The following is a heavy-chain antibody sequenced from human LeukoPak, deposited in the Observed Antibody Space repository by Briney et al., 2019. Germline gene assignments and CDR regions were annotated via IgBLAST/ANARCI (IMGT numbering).Heavy chain of an antibody. D-gene: IGHD6-19*01. Sequence: ASVKVSCKASGGTFSSYAISWVRQAPGQGLEWMGGIIPIFGTANYAQKFQGRVTITADESTSTAYMELSSLRSEDTAVYYCARISSSGWNYYYYYYGMDVWGQGTTVTVSS. CDR3: ARISSSGWNYYYYYYGMDV. V-gene: IGHV1-69*13. J-gene: IGHJ6*02. CDR2: IIPIFGTA. CDR1: GGTFSSYA.